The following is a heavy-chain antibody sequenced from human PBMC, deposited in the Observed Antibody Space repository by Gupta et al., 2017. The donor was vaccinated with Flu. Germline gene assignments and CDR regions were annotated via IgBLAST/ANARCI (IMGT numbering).Heavy chain of an antibody. J-gene: IGHJ4*02. V-gene: IGHV3-21*01. CDR1: GFTFSSYG. CDR3: TRAWDCSGGSCYSDY. CDR2: ISSSSSYI. D-gene: IGHD2-15*01. Sequence: EVQLVESGGGLVKPGGSLRLPCAASGFTFSSYGMNWVRQAPGKGLEWVSSISSSSSYIYYADSVRGRFTISRDNAENSLYLQMNSLRAEDTAVYYCTRAWDCSGGSCYSDYWGQGALVTVSS.